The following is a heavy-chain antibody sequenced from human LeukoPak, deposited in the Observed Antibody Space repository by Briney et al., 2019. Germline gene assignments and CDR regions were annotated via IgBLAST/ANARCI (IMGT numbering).Heavy chain of an antibody. CDR1: GFTFSSYA. J-gene: IGHJ5*02. D-gene: IGHD6-6*01. CDR3: ARDRNSASSNNWFDP. CDR2: ISYDRGKE. V-gene: IGHV3-30-3*01. Sequence: GGSLRLSCAASGFTFSSYALHWVRQAPGKGLVGVSVISYDRGKEYYAASVKGRFIISSDNSKNTLYLQMNSLRGEDTAVYYCARDRNSASSNNWFDPWGQGTLVTVSS.